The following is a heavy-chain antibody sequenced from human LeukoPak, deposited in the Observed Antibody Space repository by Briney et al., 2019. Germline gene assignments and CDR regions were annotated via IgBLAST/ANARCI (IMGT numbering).Heavy chain of an antibody. CDR3: ARVRGGSGSYRYYGMDV. J-gene: IGHJ6*02. CDR2: ISYDGSNK. Sequence: PGGSLRLSCAASGFTFSSYSMHWVRQTPGKGLEWVAVISYDGSNKYYADSVKGRFTISRDNSKNTLYLQMNSLRAEDTAVYYCARVRGGSGSYRYYGMDVWGQGTPVTVSS. V-gene: IGHV3-30-3*01. D-gene: IGHD3-10*01. CDR1: GFTFSSYS.